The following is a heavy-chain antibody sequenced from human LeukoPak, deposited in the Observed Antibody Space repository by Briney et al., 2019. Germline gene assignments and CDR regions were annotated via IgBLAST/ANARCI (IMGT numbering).Heavy chain of an antibody. CDR2: IYTSGST. Sequence: GSLRLSCAASGFTFSGSAMLWVRLASGEALEWVGRIYTSGSTNYNPSLTSRVTMSVDTSKNQFSLKLSSVTAADTAVYYCARDVWSSSCDNWFDPWGQGTLVTVSS. CDR1: GFTFSGSA. V-gene: IGHV4-4*07. CDR3: ARDVWSSSCDNWFDP. D-gene: IGHD6-13*01. J-gene: IGHJ5*02.